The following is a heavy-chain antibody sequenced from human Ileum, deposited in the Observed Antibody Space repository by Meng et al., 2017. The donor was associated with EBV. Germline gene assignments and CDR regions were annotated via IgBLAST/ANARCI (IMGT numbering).Heavy chain of an antibody. J-gene: IGHJ5*02. CDR3: AKGRAGNWFDP. CDR2: ISGGADST. CDR1: GFIFNNYA. Sequence: VQLVESGGGLVQPGGSLSLSWAASGFIFNNYAMSWVRQTPGKGLEWVSAISGGADSTYYVHSVEGRFTISRDNSKNTLYLQMNSLRAEDSAVYYCAKGRAGNWFDPWGQGTLVTVSS. V-gene: IGHV3-23*04.